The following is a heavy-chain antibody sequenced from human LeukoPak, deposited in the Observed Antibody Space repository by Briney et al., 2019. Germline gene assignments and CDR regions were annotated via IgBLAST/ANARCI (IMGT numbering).Heavy chain of an antibody. Sequence: ASVKVSCKASGYTFTSYYMHWVRQAPGQGLEWMGIINPSGGSTSYAQKFQGRVTMTRDMSTSTVYMELSSLRSEDTAVYYCAILSMVRGVIIVPFDYWGQGTLVTVSS. J-gene: IGHJ4*02. V-gene: IGHV1-46*01. D-gene: IGHD3-10*01. CDR1: GYTFTSYY. CDR2: INPSGGST. CDR3: AILSMVRGVIIVPFDY.